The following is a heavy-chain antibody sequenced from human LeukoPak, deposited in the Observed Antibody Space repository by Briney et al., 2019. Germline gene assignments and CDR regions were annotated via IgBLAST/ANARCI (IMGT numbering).Heavy chain of an antibody. CDR1: GVSISSGSYY. CDR2: IYTSGST. V-gene: IGHV4-61*02. Sequence: SQTLSLTCTVSGVSISSGSYYWGWIRQPAGKGLEWIGRIYTSGSTNYNPSLKSRVTISVDTSKNQFSLKLSSVTAADTAVYYCARATYYDFWSGYPFDYWGQGTLVTVSS. CDR3: ARATYYDFWSGYPFDY. D-gene: IGHD3-3*01. J-gene: IGHJ4*02.